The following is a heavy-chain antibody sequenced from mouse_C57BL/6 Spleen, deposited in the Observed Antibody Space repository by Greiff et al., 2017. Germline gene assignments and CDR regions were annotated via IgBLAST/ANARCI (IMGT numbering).Heavy chain of an antibody. CDR1: GYSITSGYY. J-gene: IGHJ1*03. D-gene: IGHD1-1*01. CDR2: ISYDGSN. Sequence: EVQLQESGPGLVKPSQSLSLTCSVTGYSITSGYYWNWIRQFPGNKLEWMGYISYDGSNNYNPSLKNRISSTRNTSKNQFFLKLNSVTTEDTATYYCARVYGSSYLGYFDVWGTGTTVTVSS. CDR3: ARVYGSSYLGYFDV. V-gene: IGHV3-6*01.